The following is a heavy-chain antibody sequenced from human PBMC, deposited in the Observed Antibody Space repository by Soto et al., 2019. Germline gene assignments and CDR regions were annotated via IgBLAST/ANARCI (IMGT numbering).Heavy chain of an antibody. V-gene: IGHV1-8*01. CDR3: ARSVEWLASFDY. J-gene: IGHJ4*02. CDR2: MNPNSGNT. CDR1: GYTFTSYD. Sequence: QVQLVQSGAEVKKPGASVKVSCKASGYTFTSYDINWVRQATGQGLEWMGWMNPNSGNTGYAQKFQGRVTMTRNTSTSTAYMELGSLRSEDTAVDYCARSVEWLASFDYWGQGTLVTVSS. D-gene: IGHD6-19*01.